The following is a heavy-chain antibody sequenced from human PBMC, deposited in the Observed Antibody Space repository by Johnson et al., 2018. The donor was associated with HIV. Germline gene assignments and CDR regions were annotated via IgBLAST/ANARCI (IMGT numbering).Heavy chain of an antibody. CDR1: GFTFSSYA. CDR2: ISYDGIKK. D-gene: IGHD3-16*01. Sequence: QVHLVESGGGVVQPGRSLRLSCAASGFTFSSYAMHWVRQAPGKGLEWVAVISYDGIKKYYADSVRGRFPISRDNSKNTLYLQMNGLRVEDTAVFYCARGECDVVTCGAFDIWGQGTMVTVSS. J-gene: IGHJ3*02. V-gene: IGHV3-30*01. CDR3: ARGECDVVTCGAFDI.